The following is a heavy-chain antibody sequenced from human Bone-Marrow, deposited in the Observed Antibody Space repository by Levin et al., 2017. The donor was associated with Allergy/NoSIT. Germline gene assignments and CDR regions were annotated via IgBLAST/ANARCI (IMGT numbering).Heavy chain of an antibody. J-gene: IGHJ4*02. CDR3: AHSISVGWYSDY. V-gene: IGHV2-5*02. Sequence: QTLSLTCTFSGFSLGTSGVAVSWIRQPPGKALEWLAIIYWDDDKRYSQSLKSRLTITKDTSRNQVVLTMTNVDPVDTGTYYCAHSISVGWYSDYWGPGTLVIVSS. CDR2: IYWDDDK. CDR1: GFSLGTSGVA. D-gene: IGHD6-19*01.